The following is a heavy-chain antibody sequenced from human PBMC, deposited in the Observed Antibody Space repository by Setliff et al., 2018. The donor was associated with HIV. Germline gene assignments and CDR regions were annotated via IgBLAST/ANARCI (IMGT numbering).Heavy chain of an antibody. CDR2: IYHSGST. V-gene: IGHV4-38-2*01. CDR3: ARTLRAAAMGYFDY. D-gene: IGHD5-18*01. CDR1: NYSISSGYY. Sequence: SETLSLTCAVSNYSISSGYYWGWIRQSPGKGLEWIGSIYHSGSTYNNPSLKSRVTISVDTSKNQFTLKLTSVTAADTAVYYCARTLRAAAMGYFDYWGQGTLVTVSS. J-gene: IGHJ4*02.